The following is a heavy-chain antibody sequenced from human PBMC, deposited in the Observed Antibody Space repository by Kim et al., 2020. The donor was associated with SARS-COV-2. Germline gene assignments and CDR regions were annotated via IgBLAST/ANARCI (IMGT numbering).Heavy chain of an antibody. V-gene: IGHV4-39*01. CDR2: IYYSGST. CDR1: GGSISSSSYY. D-gene: IGHD6-6*01. Sequence: SETLSLTCTVSGGSISSSSYYWGWIRQPPGKGLEWIGSIYYSGSTYYNPSLKSRVTISVDTSKNQFSLKLSSVTAADTAVYYCASIRSSSDAFDIWGQGTMVTVSS. CDR3: ASIRSSSDAFDI. J-gene: IGHJ3*02.